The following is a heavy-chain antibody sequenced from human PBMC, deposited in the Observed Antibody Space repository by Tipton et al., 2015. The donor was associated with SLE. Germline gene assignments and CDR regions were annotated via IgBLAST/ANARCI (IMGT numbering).Heavy chain of an antibody. Sequence: TLSLTCTASGGSISSRPYFWNWIRQPAGKGLEWIGRMYSSGSSDYNPSLKSRATISVDTSKNQLSLKLTSVTAADTAVYYCARGIGITGTTEYWGQGTLVTVSS. CDR2: MYSSGSS. CDR3: ARGIGITGTTEY. CDR1: GGSISSRPYF. D-gene: IGHD1-7*01. J-gene: IGHJ4*02. V-gene: IGHV4-61*02.